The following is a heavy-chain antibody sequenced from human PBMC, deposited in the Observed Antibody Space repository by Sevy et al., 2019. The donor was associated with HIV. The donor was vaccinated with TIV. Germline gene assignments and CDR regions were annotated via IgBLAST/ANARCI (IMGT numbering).Heavy chain of an antibody. V-gene: IGHV1-24*01. Sequence: ASVKVSCKVSGHTLSEFAMHWVRLAPGKGLEWMGTFDPEDGKTLHAQKFQGRVTMTEDTSTDTAYMEVNNLRSEDTAVYYCATLDFWSDYPLYGMDVWGQGTTVTVSS. J-gene: IGHJ6*02. D-gene: IGHD3-3*01. CDR3: ATLDFWSDYPLYGMDV. CDR2: FDPEDGKT. CDR1: GHTLSEFA.